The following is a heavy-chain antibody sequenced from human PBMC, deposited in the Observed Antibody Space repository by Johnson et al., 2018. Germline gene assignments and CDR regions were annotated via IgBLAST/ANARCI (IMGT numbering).Heavy chain of an antibody. J-gene: IGHJ3*02. CDR2: ISWNSGSI. Sequence: VQLVQSGGGLVQPGRSLRLSCAASGFTFDDYAMHWVRQAPGKGLEWVSGISWNSGSIGYADSVKGRFTISRNNAKNSLYLQMNSLRAEDTALYYWAKVGIAVAFIDAFDIWGQGTMVTVSS. V-gene: IGHV3-9*01. D-gene: IGHD6-19*01. CDR3: AKVGIAVAFIDAFDI. CDR1: GFTFDDYA.